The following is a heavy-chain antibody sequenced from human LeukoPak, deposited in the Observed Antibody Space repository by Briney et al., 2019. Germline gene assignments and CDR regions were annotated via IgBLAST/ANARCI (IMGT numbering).Heavy chain of an antibody. CDR2: NIPILGIA. V-gene: IGHV1-69*02. CDR3: AECSSTSCYTGGGFDY. CDR1: GGTFSSYT. J-gene: IGHJ4*02. D-gene: IGHD2-2*02. Sequence: SVKVSCKASGGTFSSYTISWVRQAPGQGLEWMGRNIPILGIANYAQKFQGRVTITADKSTSTAYMELSSLRSEDTAVYYWAECSSTSCYTGGGFDYWGQGTLVTVSS.